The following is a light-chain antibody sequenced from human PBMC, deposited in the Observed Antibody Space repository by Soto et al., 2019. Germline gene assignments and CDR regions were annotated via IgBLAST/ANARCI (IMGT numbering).Light chain of an antibody. CDR2: GAS. V-gene: IGKV3-20*01. Sequence: IVWTQSPGTLSLSPGERATLSCRASQSVSSSYLAWYQQKPGQAPRLLIYGASSRATGTPDRFSGSGSGTDFTLTISRLEPEEFAGYYCQQYGSSLTWTFGQGTKVAIK. CDR1: QSVSSSY. CDR3: QQYGSSLTWT. J-gene: IGKJ1*01.